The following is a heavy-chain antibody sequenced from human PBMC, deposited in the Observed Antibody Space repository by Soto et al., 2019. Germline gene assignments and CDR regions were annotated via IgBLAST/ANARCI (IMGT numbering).Heavy chain of an antibody. J-gene: IGHJ6*02. CDR1: GFTFSSYA. V-gene: IGHV3-30-3*01. D-gene: IGHD1-20*01. CDR3: ARDDGISYYYYGMDV. CDR2: ISYDGSNK. Sequence: GGSLRLSCAASGFTFSSYAMHWVRQAPGKGLEWVAVISYDGSNKYYADSVKGRFTISRDNSKNTLYLQMNSLRAEDTAVYYCARDDGISYYYYGMDVWGQGTTVTVSS.